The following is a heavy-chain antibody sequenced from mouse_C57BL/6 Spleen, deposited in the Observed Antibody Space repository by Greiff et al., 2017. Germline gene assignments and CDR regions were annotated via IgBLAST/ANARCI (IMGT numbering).Heavy chain of an antibody. J-gene: IGHJ4*01. CDR1: GFNIKDYY. CDR3: TYSNWAYYAMDY. D-gene: IGHD2-5*01. V-gene: IGHV14-1*01. CDR2: IDPEDGDT. Sequence: VQLKQSGAELVRPGASVKLSCTASGFNIKDYYMHWVKQRPEQGLEWIGMIDPEDGDTEYAPKFQGKATMTADTSSNTAYLQLSSLTSEDTAVYYCTYSNWAYYAMDYWGQGTSVTVSS.